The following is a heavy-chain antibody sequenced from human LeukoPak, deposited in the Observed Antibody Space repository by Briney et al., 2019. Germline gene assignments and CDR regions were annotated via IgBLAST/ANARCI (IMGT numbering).Heavy chain of an antibody. D-gene: IGHD1-26*01. CDR2: IKQDGSEK. Sequence: GGSLRLSCAASGFTLSSYWMTWVRQALGKELEWVANIKQDGSEKYYGDSVKGRFTISRDNAKNSLYLQMNSLRAEDTAVYYCARDAGIVAVSVFDCWGRGTLVTVSS. CDR1: GFTLSSYW. J-gene: IGHJ4*02. V-gene: IGHV3-7*03. CDR3: ARDAGIVAVSVFDC.